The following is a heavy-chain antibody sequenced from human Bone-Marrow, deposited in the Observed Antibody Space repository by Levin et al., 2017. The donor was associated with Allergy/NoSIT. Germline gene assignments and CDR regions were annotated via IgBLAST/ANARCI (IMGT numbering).Heavy chain of an antibody. J-gene: IGHJ4*02. V-gene: IGHV4-34*01. CDR2: INHSGST. CDR1: GGSFSGYY. CDR3: AACRITMVQGVHAPGFPDY. Sequence: SETLSLTCAVYGGSFSGYYWSWIRQPPGKGLEWIGEINHSGSTNYNPSLKSRVTISVDTSKNQFSLKLSSVTAADTAVYYCAACRITMVQGVHAPGFPDYWGQGTLVTVSS. D-gene: IGHD3-10*01.